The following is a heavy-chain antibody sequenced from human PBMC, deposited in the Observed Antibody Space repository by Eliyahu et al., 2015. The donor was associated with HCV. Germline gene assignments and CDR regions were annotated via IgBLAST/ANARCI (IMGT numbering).Heavy chain of an antibody. CDR1: GFSLSTSGVG. J-gene: IGHJ4*02. V-gene: IGHV2-5*01. Sequence: QITLKESGPTLVKPTQTLTLTCTFSGFSLSTSGVGVGWIRQPPGKALEWLALIYWNDDKRYSPSLKSRLTITKDTSKNQVVLTMTNMDPVDTATYYCAHRQRKFGGVIADYWGQGTLVTVSS. D-gene: IGHD3-16*02. CDR2: IYWNDDK. CDR3: AHRQRKFGGVIADY.